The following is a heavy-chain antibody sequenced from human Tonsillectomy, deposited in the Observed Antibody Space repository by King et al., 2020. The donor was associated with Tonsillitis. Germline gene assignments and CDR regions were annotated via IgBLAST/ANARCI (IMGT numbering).Heavy chain of an antibody. V-gene: IGHV4-61*02. CDR3: ASLPSYYSDADFEY. D-gene: IGHD4-17*01. J-gene: IGHJ4*02. CDR2: IYTSGST. CDR1: GGSISSGSYY. Sequence: QLQLQESGPGLVKPSQTLSLTCTVSGGSISSGSYYWSWIRQPAGKGLEWIGRIYTSGSTNYSPSLKSRVTISVDTSKNQFSLKLNSVTAADTAVYYCASLPSYYSDADFEYWGQGTLVTVSS.